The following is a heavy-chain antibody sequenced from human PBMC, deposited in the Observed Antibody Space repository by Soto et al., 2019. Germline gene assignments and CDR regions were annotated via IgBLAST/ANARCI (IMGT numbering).Heavy chain of an antibody. CDR3: AKDSSFVLRYFDWGGGNDY. J-gene: IGHJ4*02. CDR2: ISYDGSNK. CDR1: GFTFSSYG. D-gene: IGHD3-9*01. Sequence: GGSLRLSCAASGFTFSSYGMHWVRQAPGKGLEWVAVISYDGSNKYYADSVKGRFTISRDNSKNTLYLQMNSLRAEDTVVFYCAKDSSFVLRYFDWGGGNDYWGQGTLVTVSS. V-gene: IGHV3-30*18.